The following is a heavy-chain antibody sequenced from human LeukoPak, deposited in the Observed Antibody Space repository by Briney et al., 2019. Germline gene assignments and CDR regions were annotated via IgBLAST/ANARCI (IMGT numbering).Heavy chain of an antibody. CDR1: GYTFTTYY. CDR3: ARDQGGSGWYPTYLDY. CDR2: INPSGGST. D-gene: IGHD6-19*01. V-gene: IGHV1-46*01. Sequence: ASVKVSCKASGYTFTTYYMHWVRQAPGQGLEWMGIINPSGGSTSYAQKFQGRVTMTTDTSTSTAYMELRSLRSDDTAVYYCARDQGGSGWYPTYLDYWGQGTLVTVSS. J-gene: IGHJ4*02.